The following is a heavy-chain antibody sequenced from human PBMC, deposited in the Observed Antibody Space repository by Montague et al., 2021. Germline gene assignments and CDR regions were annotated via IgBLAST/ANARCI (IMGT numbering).Heavy chain of an antibody. J-gene: IGHJ6*03. Sequence: SETLSLTCSVSGVSTSSKGYFWGWIRQWTGKGLEWIGVLDYSGTTYYCPSFRSRVTISVDTSKSQFSLKVTAVTAADTAVYYCARHRSRHHSMAFVVSDHYFYMDVWGTGTTVAVSS. CDR2: LDYSGTT. CDR3: ARHRSRHHSMAFVVSDHYFYMDV. CDR1: GVSTSSKGYF. D-gene: IGHD2/OR15-2a*01. V-gene: IGHV4-39*01.